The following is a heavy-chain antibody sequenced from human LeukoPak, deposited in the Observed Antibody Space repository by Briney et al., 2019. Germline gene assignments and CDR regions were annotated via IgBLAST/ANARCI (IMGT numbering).Heavy chain of an antibody. J-gene: IGHJ5*02. CDR3: ARGTTLGVWFDP. D-gene: IGHD1-7*01. CDR1: GGSFSGYY. CDR2: INHSGST. V-gene: IGHV4-34*01. Sequence: SETLSLTCAVYGGSFSGYYWSWIRQPPGKGLEWIGEINHSGSTNYNPSLESRVTISVDTSKNQFSLKLSSVTAADTAVYYCARGTTLGVWFDPWGQGTLVTVSS.